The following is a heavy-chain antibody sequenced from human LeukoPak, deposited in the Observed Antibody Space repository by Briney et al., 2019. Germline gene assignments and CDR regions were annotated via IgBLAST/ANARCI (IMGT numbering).Heavy chain of an antibody. CDR2: IYYSGSSGTT. J-gene: IGHJ4*02. CDR1: GGSISSSSYY. CDR3: VRGGSGWYKKYYFDY. Sequence: SETLSLTCTVSGGSISSSSYYWGWIRQPPGKGLEWIGSIYYSGSSGTTYYSPSLKSRVTISVDKSKNQFSLKLSSVTAADTAVYYCVRGGSGWYKKYYFDYWGQGTLVTVSS. D-gene: IGHD6-19*01. V-gene: IGHV4-39*07.